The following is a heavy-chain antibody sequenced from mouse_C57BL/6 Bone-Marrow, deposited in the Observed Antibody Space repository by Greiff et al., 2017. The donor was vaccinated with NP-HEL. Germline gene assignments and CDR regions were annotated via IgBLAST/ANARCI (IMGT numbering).Heavy chain of an antibody. V-gene: IGHV2-2*01. Sequence: VQLQQSGPGLVQPSQSLSITCTVSGFSLTSYGVHWVRQSPGKGLEWLGVIWSGGSTDYNAAFISRLSISKDNSKCQVFFKMNSLQADDTAIYYCASSLITTVYWYFDVWGTGTTVTVSS. J-gene: IGHJ1*03. D-gene: IGHD1-1*01. CDR1: GFSLTSYG. CDR2: IWSGGST. CDR3: ASSLITTVYWYFDV.